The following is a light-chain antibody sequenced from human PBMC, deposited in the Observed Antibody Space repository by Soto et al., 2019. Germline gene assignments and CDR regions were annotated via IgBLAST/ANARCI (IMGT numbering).Light chain of an antibody. CDR3: QQRRNWPQGLT. Sequence: EIVLTQSPATLSLSPGERATLSCRASQSVSSYLAWSQQKPGQAPRLLIYDSSNRATGIPARFSGSGSGTDFTRTISSLEPEDFAVYYCQQRRNWPQGLTFGPGTKVDIK. CDR2: DSS. J-gene: IGKJ3*01. CDR1: QSVSSY. V-gene: IGKV3-11*01.